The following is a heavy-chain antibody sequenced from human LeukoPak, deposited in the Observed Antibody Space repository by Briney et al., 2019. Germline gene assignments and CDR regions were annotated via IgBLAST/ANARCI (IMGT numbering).Heavy chain of an antibody. J-gene: IGHJ5*02. D-gene: IGHD3-22*01. CDR2: IIPIFGST. Sequence: GASVEVSCKASGGTFSTYAISWVRQAPGQGLEWMGGIIPIFGSTNYAQKFQGRVTITADKSTSTVYMGLSSLRSEDTAVYYCATAGYYYDSSGSQNWFDPWGQGTLVTVSS. CDR3: ATAGYYYDSSGSQNWFDP. V-gene: IGHV1-69*06. CDR1: GGTFSTYA.